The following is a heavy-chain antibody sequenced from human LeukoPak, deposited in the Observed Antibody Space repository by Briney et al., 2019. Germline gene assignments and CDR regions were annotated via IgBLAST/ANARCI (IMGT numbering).Heavy chain of an antibody. J-gene: IGHJ4*02. CDR3: ARVTSGYSSSWSDY. V-gene: IGHV4-34*01. CDR2: IYYSGST. CDR1: GGSFSGYY. D-gene: IGHD6-13*01. Sequence: SETLSLTCAVYGGSFSGYYWSWIRQPPGKGLEWIGSIYYSGSTYYNPSLKSRVTISVDTSKNQFSLKLSSVTAADTAMYYCARVTSGYSSSWSDYWGQGTLVTVSS.